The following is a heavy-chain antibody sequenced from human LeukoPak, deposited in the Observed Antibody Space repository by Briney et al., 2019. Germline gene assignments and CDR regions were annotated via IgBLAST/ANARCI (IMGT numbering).Heavy chain of an antibody. D-gene: IGHD6-13*01. J-gene: IGHJ4*02. CDR1: GYTFTGYY. Sequence: ASVKVSCKASGYTFTGYYMHWVRQAPGQGLEWMGWMNPNSGNTGYAQKFQGRVTMTRNTSISTAYMELSSLRSEDTAIYYCTRGALYSNTWKSYFDSWGQGTLVAVSS. CDR2: MNPNSGNT. CDR3: TRGALYSNTWKSYFDS. V-gene: IGHV1-8*02.